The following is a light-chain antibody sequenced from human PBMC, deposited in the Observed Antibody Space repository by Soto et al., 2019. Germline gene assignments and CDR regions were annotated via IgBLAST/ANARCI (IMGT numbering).Light chain of an antibody. CDR3: SSYAGSNSRYD. V-gene: IGLV2-8*01. Sequence: QSVLTQPPSASGSPGHSVTISCTGTGSDVGGYNSVSWYQHHPGKAPKLMIYEVSKRPSGVPDRFSGSKSGNTASLTVSGLQAEDESDYSGSSYAGSNSRYDVVTGSEVTDL. J-gene: IGLJ1*01. CDR2: EVS. CDR1: GSDVGGYNS.